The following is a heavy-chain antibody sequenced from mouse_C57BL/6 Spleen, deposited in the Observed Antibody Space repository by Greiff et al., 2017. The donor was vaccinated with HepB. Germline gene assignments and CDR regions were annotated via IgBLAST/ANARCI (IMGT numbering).Heavy chain of an antibody. V-gene: IGHV1-61*01. CDR3: ARSPPYGSSLYAMDY. J-gene: IGHJ4*01. CDR2: IYPSDSET. D-gene: IGHD1-1*01. Sequence: QVQLQQPGAELVRPGYSVKLSCKASGYTFTSYWMDWVKQRPGQGLEWIGNIYPSDSETHYNQKFKDKATLTVDKSSSTAYMQLSSLTSDDSAVYYCARSPPYGSSLYAMDYWGQGTSVTVSS. CDR1: GYTFTSYW.